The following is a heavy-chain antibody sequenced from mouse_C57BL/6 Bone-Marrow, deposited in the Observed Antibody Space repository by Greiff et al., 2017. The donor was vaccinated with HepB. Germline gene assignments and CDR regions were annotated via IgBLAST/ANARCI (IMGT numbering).Heavy chain of an antibody. CDR1: GYSITSGYY. CDR2: ISYDGSN. J-gene: IGHJ2*01. V-gene: IGHV3-6*01. Sequence: ESGPGLVKPSQSLSLTCSVTGYSITSGYYWNWIRQFPGNKLEWMGYISYDGSNNYNPSLKNRISITRDTSKNQFFLKLNSVTTEDTATYDCARAANWEEAYYFDYWGQGTTLTVSS. D-gene: IGHD4-1*01. CDR3: ARAANWEEAYYFDY.